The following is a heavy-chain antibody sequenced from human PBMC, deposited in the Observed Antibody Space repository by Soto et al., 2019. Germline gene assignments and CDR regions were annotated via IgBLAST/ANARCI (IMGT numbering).Heavy chain of an antibody. J-gene: IGHJ4*02. CDR3: ARGFVETAMAFDY. Sequence: QVQLQESGPGLVKPSQTLSLACSVSGASINSGGYFWSWIRQLTGKGLEWIGYIHYSGSTYYNPSLKSRVVMSMDTSKNDCSLKLSSVTAADTAVFYCARGFVETAMAFDYWGQGALVTVSS. V-gene: IGHV4-31*03. CDR1: GASINSGGYF. CDR2: IHYSGST. D-gene: IGHD5-18*01.